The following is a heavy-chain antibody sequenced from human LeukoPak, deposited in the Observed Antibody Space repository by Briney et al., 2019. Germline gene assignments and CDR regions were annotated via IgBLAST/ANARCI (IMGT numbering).Heavy chain of an antibody. J-gene: IGHJ5*02. CDR3: AKSTVITQYNWFDP. V-gene: IGHV4-59*12. CDR2: IYYSGST. Sequence: SETLSLTCTVSGGSISSYYWSWIRQPPGKGLEWIGYIYYSGSTNYNPSLKSRVTISVDTSKNQFSLKLSSVTAADTAIYYCAKSTVITQYNWFDPWGLGTLVTVSS. CDR1: GGSISSYY. D-gene: IGHD4-11*01.